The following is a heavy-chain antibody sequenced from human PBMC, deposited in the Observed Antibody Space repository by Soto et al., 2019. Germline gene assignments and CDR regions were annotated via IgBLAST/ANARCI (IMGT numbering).Heavy chain of an antibody. CDR3: ARDQGGATYCSSTTCYLKY. V-gene: IGHV3-23*01. D-gene: IGHD2-2*01. CDR2: ISGGATRT. J-gene: IGHJ4*02. CDR1: GFTFSDYA. Sequence: HPGGSLRLSCAASGFTFSDYAMNWVRQAPGKGLEWVSAISGGATRTYYADSVRGRFTISRDNANNMIYLQMSSLRADDTAVYYCARDQGGATYCSSTTCYLKYWGQGTLVNVSS.